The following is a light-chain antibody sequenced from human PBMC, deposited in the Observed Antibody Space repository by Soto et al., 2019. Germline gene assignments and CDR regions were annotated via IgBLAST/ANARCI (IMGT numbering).Light chain of an antibody. J-gene: IGKJ2*01. V-gene: IGKV2-30*01. CDR1: QSLVYSDGNTY. Sequence: DVVMTQSPLSLPVTLGQPASISCRSSQSLVYSDGNTYLNWFQQSPGQSPRRLIYKVSNRDSGVPDRFSGSGSGTDFTIKISRVDAEDVWVYYCMQGTHWLYTFGQGTKLEIK. CDR3: MQGTHWLYT. CDR2: KVS.